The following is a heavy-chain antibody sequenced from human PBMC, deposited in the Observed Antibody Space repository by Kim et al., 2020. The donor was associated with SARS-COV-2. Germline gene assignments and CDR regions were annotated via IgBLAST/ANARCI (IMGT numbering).Heavy chain of an antibody. CDR3: ARDILCKSGYDCYYGMDV. Sequence: ASVKVSCKPSGYTFTSYYMHWVRQAPGQGLEWMGIINPSGGSTSYAQKFQGRVTMTRDTSTSTVYMELSSLRSEDTAVYYCARDILCKSGYDCYYGMDVWGQGTTVTVSS. D-gene: IGHD5-12*01. CDR1: GYTFTSYY. J-gene: IGHJ6*02. V-gene: IGHV1-46*01. CDR2: INPSGGST.